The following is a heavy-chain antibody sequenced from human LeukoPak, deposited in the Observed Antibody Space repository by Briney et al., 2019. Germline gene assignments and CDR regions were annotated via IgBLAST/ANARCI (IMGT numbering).Heavy chain of an antibody. CDR1: GGTFSSYA. V-gene: IGHV1-69*13. J-gene: IGHJ4*02. CDR2: IIPIFGTA. D-gene: IGHD3-10*01. Sequence: ASVKVSCKASGGTFSSYAISWVRPAPGQGLEWMGGIIPIFGTANYTQKFQGRVTITADESTSTAYMELSSLRSEDSAVYYCRTYGSGSYYPFYFDYWGQGTLVTVSS. CDR3: RTYGSGSYYPFYFDY.